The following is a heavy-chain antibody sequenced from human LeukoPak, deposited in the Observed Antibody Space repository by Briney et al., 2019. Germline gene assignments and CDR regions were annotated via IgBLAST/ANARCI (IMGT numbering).Heavy chain of an antibody. Sequence: SETLSLTCTVSGASLSNYYWSWIRQPPGKGLEWVGYIYYTGSTKYNPSLKSRVTISADTSKNRFSLKLNSVTAADTAIYYCARDGSGSYYKWFDPWGQGTLVTVSS. CDR1: GASLSNYY. D-gene: IGHD3-10*01. CDR3: ARDGSGSYYKWFDP. J-gene: IGHJ5*02. CDR2: IYYTGST. V-gene: IGHV4-59*01.